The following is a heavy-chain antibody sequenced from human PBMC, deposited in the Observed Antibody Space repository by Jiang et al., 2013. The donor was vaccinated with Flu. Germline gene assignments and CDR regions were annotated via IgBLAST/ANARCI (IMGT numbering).Heavy chain of an antibody. D-gene: IGHD2-2*01. J-gene: IGHJ4*02. CDR1: GGSISSYY. CDR2: IYYSGST. Sequence: GPGLVKPSETLSLTCTVSGGSISSYYWSWIRQPPGKGLEWIGYIYYSGSTNYNPSLKSRVTISVDTSKNQFSLKLSSVTAADTAVYYCATSTGYCSSTSCYGEGGYLDYWGQGNAGHRLL. V-gene: IGHV4-59*08. CDR3: ATSTGYCSSTSCYGEGGYLDY.